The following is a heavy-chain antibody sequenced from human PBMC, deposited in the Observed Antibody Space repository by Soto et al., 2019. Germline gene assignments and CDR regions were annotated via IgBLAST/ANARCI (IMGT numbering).Heavy chain of an antibody. V-gene: IGHV4-39*01. CDR2: IYYSGST. CDR1: GGSISSSSYY. CDR3: ARGVTTVTSDDFDY. D-gene: IGHD4-17*01. J-gene: IGHJ4*02. Sequence: PSETLSLTCTVSGGSISSSSYYWGWIRQPPGKGLEWIGSIYYSGSTYYNPSLKSRVTISVDTSKNQFSLKLSSVTAADTAVYYCARGVTTVTSDDFDYWGQGTLVTVSS.